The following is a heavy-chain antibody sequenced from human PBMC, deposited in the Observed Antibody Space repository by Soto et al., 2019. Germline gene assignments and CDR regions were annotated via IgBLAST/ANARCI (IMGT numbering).Heavy chain of an antibody. CDR3: AKVAAPNLPGLLHNWNYGDYYYGMDV. CDR2: ISYDGSNK. CDR1: GFTFSSYG. Sequence: GGSLRLSCAASGFTFSSYGMHWVRQAPGKGLEWVAVISYDGSNKYYADSVKGRFTISRYNSKNTLYLQMNSLRAEDTAVYYCAKVAAPNLPGLLHNWNYGDYYYGMDVWGQGTTVTVSS. V-gene: IGHV3-30*18. D-gene: IGHD1-7*01. J-gene: IGHJ6*02.